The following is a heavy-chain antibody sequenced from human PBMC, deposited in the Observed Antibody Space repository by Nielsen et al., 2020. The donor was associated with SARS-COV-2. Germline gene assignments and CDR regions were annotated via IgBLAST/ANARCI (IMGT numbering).Heavy chain of an antibody. V-gene: IGHV3-64D*06. J-gene: IGHJ6*02. CDR1: GFTFSSYA. Sequence: GESLKISCSASGFTFSSYAMHWVRQAPGKGLEYVSAISSNGGSTYYADSVKGRFTISRDNSKNTLYLQMSSLRAEDTAVYYCARGGFTIHGMDVWGQGTTVTVSS. CDR2: ISSNGGST. CDR3: ARGGFTIHGMDV. D-gene: IGHD3-3*01.